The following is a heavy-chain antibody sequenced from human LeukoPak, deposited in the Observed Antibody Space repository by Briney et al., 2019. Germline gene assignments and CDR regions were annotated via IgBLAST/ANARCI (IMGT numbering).Heavy chain of an antibody. V-gene: IGHV4-4*07. J-gene: IGHJ4*02. D-gene: IGHD3-22*01. CDR2: IYTSGST. CDR3: ARGELYYDSSGLLHY. CDR1: GDSLSSYY. Sequence: SETLSLTCTVSGDSLSSYYWNWIRQPAGKGLEWIGRIYTSGSTNYNPSLKSRLTMSVDTSKNQFSLKLSSVTAADTAVYYCARGELYYDSSGLLHYWGQGTLVTVSS.